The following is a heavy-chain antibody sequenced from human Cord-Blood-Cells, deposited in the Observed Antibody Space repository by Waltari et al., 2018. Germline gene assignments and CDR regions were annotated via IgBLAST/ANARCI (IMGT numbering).Heavy chain of an antibody. J-gene: IGHJ4*02. V-gene: IGHV3-30*18. CDR1: GFTFSSSG. Sequence: QVQLVESGGGVVQPGRSLRLSCAASGFTFSSSGMHWVRQAPGKGLEWVAVISYDGSNKYYADSVKGRFTISRDNSKNTLYLQMNSLRAEDTAVYYCAKDNGNSGSLDYWGQGTLVTVSS. CDR2: ISYDGSNK. CDR3: AKDNGNSGSLDY. D-gene: IGHD1-26*01.